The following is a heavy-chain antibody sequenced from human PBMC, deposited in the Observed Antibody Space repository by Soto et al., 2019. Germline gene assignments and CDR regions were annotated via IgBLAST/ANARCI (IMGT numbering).Heavy chain of an antibody. Sequence: GASVKVSCKASGYTFTSYGISWVRQAPGQGLEWMGWISAYNGNTNYAQKLQGRVTMTTDTSTSTAYMELRSLRSDDTAVYYCAREGVTTRYYYYYYGMDVWGQGTTVTVSS. D-gene: IGHD3-22*01. CDR3: AREGVTTRYYYYYYGMDV. V-gene: IGHV1-18*01. CDR2: ISAYNGNT. J-gene: IGHJ6*02. CDR1: GYTFTSYG.